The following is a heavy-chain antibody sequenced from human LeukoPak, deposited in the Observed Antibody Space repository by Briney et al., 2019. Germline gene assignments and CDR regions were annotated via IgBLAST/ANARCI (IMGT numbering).Heavy chain of an antibody. CDR2: IYTSGST. J-gene: IGHJ5*02. Sequence: PSETLSLTCTVSGGSISSYYWSWIRRPAGKGLEWIGRIYTSGSTNYNPSLKSRVTMSVDTSKNQFSLKLSSVTAADTAVYYCARESEGFLEWLYPNWFDPWGQGTLVTVSS. CDR3: ARESEGFLEWLYPNWFDP. CDR1: GGSISSYY. D-gene: IGHD3-3*01. V-gene: IGHV4-4*07.